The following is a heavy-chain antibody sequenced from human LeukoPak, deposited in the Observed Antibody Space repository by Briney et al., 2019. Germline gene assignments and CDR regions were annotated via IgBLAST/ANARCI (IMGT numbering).Heavy chain of an antibody. V-gene: IGHV4-34*01. CDR1: GGSFSGYY. J-gene: IGHJ4*02. CDR3: ARQRSSGLRVEDY. Sequence: SETLSLTCAVYGGSFSGYYWSWIRQPPGKGLEWIGEINHSGSTNYNPSLKSRVTISVDTSKNQFSLKLSSVTAADTAVYYRARQRSSGLRVEDYWGQGTLVTVSS. D-gene: IGHD6-19*01. CDR2: INHSGST.